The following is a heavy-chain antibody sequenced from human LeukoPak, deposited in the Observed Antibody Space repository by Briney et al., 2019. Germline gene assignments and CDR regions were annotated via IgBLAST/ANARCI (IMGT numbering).Heavy chain of an antibody. J-gene: IGHJ1*01. CDR1: GGTFSSYA. CDR2: IIPIFGTA. D-gene: IGHD3-10*01. Sequence: SVKVSCKASGGTFSSYAISWGRQAPGQGLEWMGGIIPIFGTANYPQKFQGRVTITPEESTSTAYMELSSLRSEDPAVYYCARGQRFGELTYFQHWGQGTLVTVSS. V-gene: IGHV1-69*13. CDR3: ARGQRFGELTYFQH.